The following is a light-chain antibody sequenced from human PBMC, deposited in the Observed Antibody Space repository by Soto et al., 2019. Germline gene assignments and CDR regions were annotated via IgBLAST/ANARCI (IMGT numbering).Light chain of an antibody. CDR2: GAS. CDR1: QSVSSSY. Sequence: EIVLTQSPGTLSLSPGERATLSCRASQSVSSSYLAWYQQKPGQAPRLLIYGASSRATGIPDRFSGSGSGTDFTLTISRLEPEDFAVYYCQQYANSLFTFGPGTKVDIK. J-gene: IGKJ3*01. V-gene: IGKV3-20*01. CDR3: QQYANSLFT.